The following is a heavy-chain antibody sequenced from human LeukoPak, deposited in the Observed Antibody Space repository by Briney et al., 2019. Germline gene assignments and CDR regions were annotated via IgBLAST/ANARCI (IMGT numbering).Heavy chain of an antibody. V-gene: IGHV3-23*01. CDR3: AKTPSLWWFDP. J-gene: IGHJ5*02. D-gene: IGHD3-16*02. Sequence: GGSLRLSCAASGFTFSSYAMSWVRQAPGKGLEWVSSISGSGGSTYYADSVKGRFTISRDNSNNTLYLQISSLRAEDTAVYYCAKTPSLWWFDPWGQGTLVTVSS. CDR1: GFTFSSYA. CDR2: ISGSGGST.